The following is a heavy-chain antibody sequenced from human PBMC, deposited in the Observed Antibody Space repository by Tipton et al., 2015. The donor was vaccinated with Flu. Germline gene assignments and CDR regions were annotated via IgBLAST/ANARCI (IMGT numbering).Heavy chain of an antibody. V-gene: IGHV3-7*01. CDR1: GFTFSSYW. CDR2: IKQDGSEK. J-gene: IGHJ6*02. D-gene: IGHD6-19*01. Sequence: RLSCAASGFTFSSYWMSWVRQAPGKGLEWVANIKQDGSEKYYVDSVKGRFTISRDNAKNSLYLQMNSLRAEDTAVYYCARDQQWLVDYYGMDVWGQGTTVTVSS. CDR3: ARDQQWLVDYYGMDV.